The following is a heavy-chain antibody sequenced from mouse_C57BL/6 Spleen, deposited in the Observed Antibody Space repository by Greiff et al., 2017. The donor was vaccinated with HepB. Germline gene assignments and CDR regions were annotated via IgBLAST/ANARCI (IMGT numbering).Heavy chain of an antibody. V-gene: IGHV5-4*01. CDR2: ISDGGSYT. Sequence: EVQRVESGGGLVKPGGSLKLSCAASGFTFSSYAMSWVRQTPEKRLEWVATISDGGSYTYYPDNGKGRFTISRDNAKNNLYLQMGHLKSEDTAMYYCARAMGLFDYWGQGTTLTVSS. CDR3: ARAMGLFDY. CDR1: GFTFSSYA. J-gene: IGHJ2*01. D-gene: IGHD1-1*02.